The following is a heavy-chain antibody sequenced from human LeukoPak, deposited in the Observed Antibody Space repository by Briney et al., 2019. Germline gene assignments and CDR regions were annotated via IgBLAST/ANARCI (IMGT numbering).Heavy chain of an antibody. V-gene: IGHV1-2*02. J-gene: IGHJ4*02. CDR3: GRGGEVCSSTSCYRGHEY. D-gene: IGHD2-2*01. Sequence: SVKVSCKASGCTFTGYYIHWLRPAPGQGLAWMGWINSNSGGAGVAQKFQGRVTVARDTSISTAYMEVSRLRPDDTAVYYWGRGGEVCSSTSCYRGHEYWGQGTLVTVSS. CDR1: GCTFTGYY. CDR2: INSNSGGA.